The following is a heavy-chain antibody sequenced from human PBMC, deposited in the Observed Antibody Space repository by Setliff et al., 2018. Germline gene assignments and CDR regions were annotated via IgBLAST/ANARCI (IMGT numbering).Heavy chain of an antibody. V-gene: IGHV4-59*08. CDR2: IYYSGST. CDR1: GGPISSYY. Sequence: PSETLSLTCTVSGGPISSYYWSWIRQPPGKGLEWIGYIYYSGSTNYNPSLKSRVTISVDTSKNQFSLKLSSLTAADTAVYYCARHQRAQYYYGSGRGAFDIWGQGTMVTVSS. J-gene: IGHJ3*02. CDR3: ARHQRAQYYYGSGRGAFDI. D-gene: IGHD3-10*01.